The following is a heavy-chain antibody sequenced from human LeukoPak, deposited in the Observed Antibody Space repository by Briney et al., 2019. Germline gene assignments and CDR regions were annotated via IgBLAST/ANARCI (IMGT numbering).Heavy chain of an antibody. D-gene: IGHD4-17*01. CDR3: ARTTVTTPFDP. J-gene: IGHJ5*02. CDR1: GFTFSSYG. Sequence: SGGSLRLSCAASGFTFSSYGMHWVRQAPGKGLEWVAVISYDGSSKYYADSVKGRFTISRDNSKNTLYLQMNSLRVEDTAVYYCARTTVTTPFDPWGQGTLVTVSS. V-gene: IGHV3-30*03. CDR2: ISYDGSSK.